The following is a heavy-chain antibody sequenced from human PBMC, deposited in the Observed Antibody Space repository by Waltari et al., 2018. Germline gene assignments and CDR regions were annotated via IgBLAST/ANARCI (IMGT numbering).Heavy chain of an antibody. D-gene: IGHD3-10*01. V-gene: IGHV1-3*01. CDR2: INAGNGNT. CDR3: ARVFGAGTFDY. Sequence: QVQLVQSGAEVKKPGASVKVSCKASGYTFTSYAMHWVRQAPGQRLEWMGWINAGNGNTKYSQKFQGRVTMTRDTSASTADMELSSLRSEDTAVYYCARVFGAGTFDYWGQGTLVTVSS. CDR1: GYTFTSYA. J-gene: IGHJ4*02.